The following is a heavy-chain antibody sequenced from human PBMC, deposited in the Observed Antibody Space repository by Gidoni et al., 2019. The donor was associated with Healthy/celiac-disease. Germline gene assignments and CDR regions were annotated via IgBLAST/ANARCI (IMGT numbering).Heavy chain of an antibody. CDR1: GGSISSGGYY. Sequence: QVQLQESGPGLVKPSQTLSLTCTVSGGSISSGGYYWSWIRQHPGKGLEWIGYIYYSGSTYYNPSLKSRVTISVDTSKNQFSLKLSSVTAADTAVYYCARDSRGYDFWSGPYSGYYFDYWGQGTLVTVSS. CDR3: ARDSRGYDFWSGPYSGYYFDY. D-gene: IGHD3-3*01. V-gene: IGHV4-31*03. J-gene: IGHJ4*02. CDR2: IYYSGST.